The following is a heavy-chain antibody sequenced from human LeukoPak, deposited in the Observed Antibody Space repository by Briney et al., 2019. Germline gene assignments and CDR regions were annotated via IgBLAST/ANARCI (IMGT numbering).Heavy chain of an antibody. CDR1: GGSFSGYY. V-gene: IGHV4-34*01. J-gene: IGHJ4*02. Sequence: PSETLSLTCAVYGGSFSGYYWSWIRQPPGKGLEWIGEINHSGSTNYNPSLKSRVTISVDTSKNQFSLKLSSVTAADTAVYYRARGAYYDSSGYYSKAKDLDYWGQGTLVTVSS. D-gene: IGHD3-22*01. CDR2: INHSGST. CDR3: ARGAYYDSSGYYSKAKDLDY.